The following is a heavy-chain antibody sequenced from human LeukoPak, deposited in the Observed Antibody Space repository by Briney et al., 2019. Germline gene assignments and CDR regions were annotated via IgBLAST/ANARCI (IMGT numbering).Heavy chain of an antibody. D-gene: IGHD4-11*01. CDR3: AAGVYSIYFDY. J-gene: IGHJ4*02. V-gene: IGHV4-59*01. CDR2: IYYSGST. Sequence: SETLSLTCTVPGGSISSYYWSWIRQPPGKGLEWIGCIYYSGSTNYNPSLKSRVTISVDTSKNQFSLKLSSVTAADTAVYYCAAGVYSIYFDYWGQGTLVTVSS. CDR1: GGSISSYY.